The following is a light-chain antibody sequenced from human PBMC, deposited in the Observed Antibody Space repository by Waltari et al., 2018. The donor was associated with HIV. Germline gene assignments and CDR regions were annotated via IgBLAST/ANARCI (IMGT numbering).Light chain of an antibody. CDR1: TSDVGGYDY. CDR2: EVT. J-gene: IGLJ2*01. CDR3: TSYRSGSTLV. V-gene: IGLV2-14*01. Sequence: QSALTQPASVSGSPGQSITISCTGTTSDVGGYDYVSWYQQHPGKAPKLVIFEVTYRPSGVSHRFSGSKSGNTASLTISGLQAEDEADYYCTSYRSGSTLVVGGGTKVTVL.